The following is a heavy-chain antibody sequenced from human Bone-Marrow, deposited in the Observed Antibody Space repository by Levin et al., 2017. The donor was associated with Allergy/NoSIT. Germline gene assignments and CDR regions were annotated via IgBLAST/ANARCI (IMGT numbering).Heavy chain of an antibody. CDR3: ARLSQYCSGGTCYYSYYGMDV. V-gene: IGHV5-51*01. J-gene: IGHJ6*02. CDR2: IYPGDSDT. D-gene: IGHD2-15*01. CDR1: EYMFTNYW. Sequence: GESLKISCEASEYMFTNYWIGWVRQMPGKGLEWMGIIYPGDSDTRYSPSFQGQVTISVDKSISTAYLPWSSLKASDTAMYYCARLSQYCSGGTCYYSYYGMDVWGQGTTVTVS.